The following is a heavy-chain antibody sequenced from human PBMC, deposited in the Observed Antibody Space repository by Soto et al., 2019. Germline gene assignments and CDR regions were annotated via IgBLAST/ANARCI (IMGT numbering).Heavy chain of an antibody. CDR2: IYYSGST. CDR1: GGSISNYY. CDR3: ARTDSSSWSPAFDY. Sequence: LSLTCTVSGGSISNYYWIWIRQPPWKGLEWIGYIYYSGSTNYNPSLKSRVTISVDTSKNQFSLKLSSVTAADTAVYYCARTDSSSWSPAFDYWGQGTLVTVSS. J-gene: IGHJ4*02. D-gene: IGHD6-13*01. V-gene: IGHV4-59*01.